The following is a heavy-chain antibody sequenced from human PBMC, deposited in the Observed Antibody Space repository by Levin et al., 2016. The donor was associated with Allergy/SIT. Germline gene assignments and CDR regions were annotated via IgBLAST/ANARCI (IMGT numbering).Heavy chain of an antibody. J-gene: IGHJ4*02. CDR3: ARDTGYCSSTSCYYPKYYFDY. CDR1: GGSISSYY. D-gene: IGHD2-2*01. CDR2: IYTSGST. V-gene: IGHV4-4*07. Sequence: SETLSLTCTVSGGSISSYYWSWIRQPAGKGLEWIGRIYTSGSTNYNPSLKSRVTMSVDTSKNQFSLKLSSVTAADTAVYYCARDTGYCSSTSCYYPKYYFDYWGQGTLVTVSS.